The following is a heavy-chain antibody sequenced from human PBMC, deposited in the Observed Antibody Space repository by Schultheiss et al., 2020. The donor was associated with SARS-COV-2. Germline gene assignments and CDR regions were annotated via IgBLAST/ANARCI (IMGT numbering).Heavy chain of an antibody. CDR3: ARSSGWYLGYFDY. J-gene: IGHJ4*02. D-gene: IGHD6-19*01. Sequence: GESLKISCAASGFTFSSYAMHWVRQAPGKGLEWVAVISFDESHKYYADSVTGRFSISRDNSKSTLYVQMNSLRAEDTAVYYCARSSGWYLGYFDYWGQGTLVTVSS. CDR2: ISFDESHK. CDR1: GFTFSSYA. V-gene: IGHV3-30*01.